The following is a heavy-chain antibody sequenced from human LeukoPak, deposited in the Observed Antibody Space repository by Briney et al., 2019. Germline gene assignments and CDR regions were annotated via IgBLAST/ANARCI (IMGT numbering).Heavy chain of an antibody. V-gene: IGHV4-59*08. CDR1: GGSINNYY. J-gene: IGHJ3*02. Sequence: SETLSLTCVVSGGSINNYYWSWIRQPPGKGLEWIAYIYSSGNTNYNPSFKSRATVSVDTSKNQLSLRLTSVAAADTAIYYCARQPSATAAFDIWGQGTMVIVSS. CDR2: IYSSGNT. CDR3: ARQPSATAAFDI. D-gene: IGHD5-18*01.